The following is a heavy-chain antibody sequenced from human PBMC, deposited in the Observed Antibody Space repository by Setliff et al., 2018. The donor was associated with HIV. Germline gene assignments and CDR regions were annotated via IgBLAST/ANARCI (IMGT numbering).Heavy chain of an antibody. J-gene: IGHJ6*02. D-gene: IGHD3-16*01. Sequence: SETLSLTCTVSGGSVNNGSFYWTWVRQPAGKGLDWIGRVYSSGSTNYNPSLKSRVTISIDTSKNQLSLKLSSVTAADTAVYYCARDWAAPYYYGMDVWGQGTTVTVSS. CDR2: VYSSGST. V-gene: IGHV4-61*02. CDR3: ARDWAAPYYYGMDV. CDR1: GGSVNNGSFY.